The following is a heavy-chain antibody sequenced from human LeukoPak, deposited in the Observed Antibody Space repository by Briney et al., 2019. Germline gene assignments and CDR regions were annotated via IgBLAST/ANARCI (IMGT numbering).Heavy chain of an antibody. D-gene: IGHD2-21*02. Sequence: GGSLRLSCAASGFTFDTYGMSWVRQAPGKGLEWVSSISGSGNYMYYKDSVKGRFTISRDNSKNTLLLQMNSLRAEDSAVYYCAKGGHPAVVTTRFDSRGQGTLVTVSS. CDR3: AKGGHPAVVTTRFDS. J-gene: IGHJ5*01. V-gene: IGHV3-23*01. CDR1: GFTFDTYG. CDR2: ISGSGNYM.